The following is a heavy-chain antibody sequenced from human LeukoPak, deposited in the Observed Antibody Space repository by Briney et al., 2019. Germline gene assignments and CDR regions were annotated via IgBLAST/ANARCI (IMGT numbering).Heavy chain of an antibody. V-gene: IGHV4-34*01. J-gene: IGHJ5*02. CDR3: ARGGLLWFGELLQRWFDP. Sequence: SETLSLTCAVYGGSFSGYYWSWIRQPPGKGLEWIGEINHSGSTNYNPSLKSRVTISVDTSKNQFSLKLSSVTAADTAVYYCARGGLLWFGELLQRWFDPWGQGTLVTVSS. D-gene: IGHD3-10*01. CDR2: INHSGST. CDR1: GGSFSGYY.